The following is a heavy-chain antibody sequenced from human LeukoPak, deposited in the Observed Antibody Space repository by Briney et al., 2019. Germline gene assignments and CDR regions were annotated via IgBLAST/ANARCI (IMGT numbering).Heavy chain of an antibody. D-gene: IGHD3-22*01. CDR1: GYSFTSYW. CDR3: ARPSYYYDSSGYFDY. CDR2: IYPGDSDT. Sequence: GESLKIPCKGTGYSFTSYWIGWVRQMPGKGLEWMGIIYPGDSDTRYSPSFQGQVTISADESISTAYLQWSSLKASDTAMYYCARPSYYYDSSGYFDYWGQGTLVTVSS. V-gene: IGHV5-51*01. J-gene: IGHJ4*02.